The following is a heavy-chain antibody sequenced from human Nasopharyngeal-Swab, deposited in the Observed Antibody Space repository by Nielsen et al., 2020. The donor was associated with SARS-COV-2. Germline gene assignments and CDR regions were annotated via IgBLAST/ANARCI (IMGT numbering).Heavy chain of an antibody. D-gene: IGHD2-2*02. V-gene: IGHV5-51*01. CDR3: ARQVVPAAIPAY. J-gene: IGHJ4*02. CDR2: IYPGDSDT. Sequence: GESLKIPCKGLEYSLTSYWIGWVAQIPGKGLDWMGIIYPGDSDTRYSPSFQGQVTISADKSISTAYLQWRSLKASDTAMYYCARQVVPAAIPAYWGQGTLITVSS. CDR1: EYSLTSYW.